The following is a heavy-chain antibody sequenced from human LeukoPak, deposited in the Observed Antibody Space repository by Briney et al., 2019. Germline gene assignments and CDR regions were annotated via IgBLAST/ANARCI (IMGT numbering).Heavy chain of an antibody. CDR1: GFTVSSSY. CDR2: IRSGGST. J-gene: IGHJ3*02. Sequence: PGGSLRLPCAASGFTVSSSYMTWVRQAPGKGLEWVSVIRSGGSTVCADSVKGRFTISRDNSKNTLYLQMNSLRAEDTAVYYCARELYGDYALDDAFDIWGQGTMVTVSS. D-gene: IGHD4-17*01. V-gene: IGHV3-53*01. CDR3: ARELYGDYALDDAFDI.